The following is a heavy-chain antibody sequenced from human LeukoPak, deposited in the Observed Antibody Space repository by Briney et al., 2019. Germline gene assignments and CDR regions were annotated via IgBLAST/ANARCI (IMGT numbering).Heavy chain of an antibody. V-gene: IGHV3-49*04. J-gene: IGHJ4*02. CDR3: TRAGRKLRFLEWSNDY. D-gene: IGHD3-3*01. Sequence: GSLRLSCTTSGFTFGDYAMSWVRQAPGKGLEWVGFIRRKDYGGTTEYDAGVKGRFTISKDDYKSIAYLQMNSLKTEDTAVYYCTRAGRKLRFLEWSNDYWGQGTLVTVSS. CDR2: IRRKDYGGTT. CDR1: GFTFGDYA.